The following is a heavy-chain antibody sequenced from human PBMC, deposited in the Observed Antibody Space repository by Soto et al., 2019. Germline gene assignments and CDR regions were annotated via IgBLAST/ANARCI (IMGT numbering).Heavy chain of an antibody. CDR3: ARERITMVRGTNYYYYYIDV. CDR1: GFAVSSNY. V-gene: IGHV3-53*04. D-gene: IGHD3-10*01. Sequence: GGSLRLSCAASGFAVSSNYMSWVRQAPGKGLEWVSVIYSGGSTYYADSVKGRFTISRHNSKNTLYLQMNSLRAEDTAVYYCARERITMVRGTNYYYYYIDVWGKGTTVTVSS. J-gene: IGHJ6*03. CDR2: IYSGGST.